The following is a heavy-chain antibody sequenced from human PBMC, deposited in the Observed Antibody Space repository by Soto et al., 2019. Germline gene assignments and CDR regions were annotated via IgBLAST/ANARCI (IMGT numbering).Heavy chain of an antibody. J-gene: IGHJ6*01. CDR2: IMPVFPTP. V-gene: IGHV1-69*12. D-gene: IGHD3-3*02. CDR3: ARDKDRQQLGGNYYYIMDV. CDR1: GGTFRTSA. Sequence: QVQLVQSGAEVKKPGSSVKVSCKTSGGTFRTSAISWVRQAPGQGLEWMGGIMPVFPTPDYAQKFQGRVTITADASTGTASMELSSLRSEDTAVYYCARDKDRQQLGGNYYYIMDVWGQGTTVTVSS.